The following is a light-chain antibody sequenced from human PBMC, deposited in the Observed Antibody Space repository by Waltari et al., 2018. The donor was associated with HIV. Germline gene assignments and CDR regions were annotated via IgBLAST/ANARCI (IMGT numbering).Light chain of an antibody. CDR3: QTWGSGIVV. CDR2: LNRNRSH. Sequence: QLGLTQSPSASASLGASVKLTCTLSSGHTNYAIAWHQQRPEKGTRCLMRLNRNRSHTKGDGIPDRFSGSSPGAERYLTISSLQSEDETDYFCQTWGSGIVVFGGGTTLTVL. V-gene: IGLV4-69*01. CDR1: SGHTNYA. J-gene: IGLJ2*01.